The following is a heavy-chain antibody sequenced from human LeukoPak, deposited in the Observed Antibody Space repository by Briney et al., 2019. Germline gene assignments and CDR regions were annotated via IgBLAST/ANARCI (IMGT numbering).Heavy chain of an antibody. D-gene: IGHD1-20*01. CDR1: GFTFTNAW. CDR2: IKSKADGETI. Sequence: GGSLRLSCAASGFTFTNAWMNWVRQAPGKGLEWVGRIKSKADGETIDYAAPVKGRFTFSRDGSKNMLYLQMNSLKSGDTAVYYCSTLTSRGLSDSWGQGTLVTVSS. J-gene: IGHJ4*02. CDR3: STLTSRGLSDS. V-gene: IGHV3-15*07.